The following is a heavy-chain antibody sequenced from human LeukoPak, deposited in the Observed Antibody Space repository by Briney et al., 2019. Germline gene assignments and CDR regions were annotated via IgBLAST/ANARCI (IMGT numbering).Heavy chain of an antibody. CDR3: ARSAGGAAAGDLDY. J-gene: IGHJ4*02. Sequence: GGSLRLSCAASGFTFSSYWMSWVRQAPGKGLEWVSGINWNGGSTSYADSAKGRFTISRDNAKNSLYLQMNSLRDEDTALYYCARSAGGAAAGDLDYWGQGTLVTVSS. CDR2: INWNGGST. D-gene: IGHD6-13*01. V-gene: IGHV3-20*04. CDR1: GFTFSSYW.